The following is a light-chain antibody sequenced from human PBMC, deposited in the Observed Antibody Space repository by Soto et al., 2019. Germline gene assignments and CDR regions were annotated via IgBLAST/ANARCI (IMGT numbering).Light chain of an antibody. CDR2: GAS. CDR1: QSVSSSY. Sequence: EIVLTQSPGTLSLSPGERATLSCRASQSVSSSYLAWYQQKPGQAPRLLIYGASSRATGIPDRFSGSGSGTDFTLTISRLEPDDFAVYYCQQYGSSPWTFGRRTKVEIK. J-gene: IGKJ1*01. V-gene: IGKV3-20*01. CDR3: QQYGSSPWT.